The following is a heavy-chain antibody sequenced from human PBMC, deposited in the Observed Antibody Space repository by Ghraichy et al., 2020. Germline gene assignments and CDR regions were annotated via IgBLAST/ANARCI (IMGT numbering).Heavy chain of an antibody. V-gene: IGHV3-21*06. CDR3: ARAFGVDTAFDI. CDR2: ITSSSSYI. D-gene: IGHD3-3*01. J-gene: IGHJ3*02. CDR1: GMSFNSYN. Sequence: GGSLRLSCVASGMSFNSYNMNWVRQAPGKGLEWVSTITSSSSYIYYRDSGKGRFTISRDNAQNSLYLQMNSLRVEDTAVYYCARAFGVDTAFDIWGQGTMVTVSS.